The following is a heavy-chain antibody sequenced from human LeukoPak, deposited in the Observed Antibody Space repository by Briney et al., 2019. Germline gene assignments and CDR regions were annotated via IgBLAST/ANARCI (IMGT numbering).Heavy chain of an antibody. V-gene: IGHV1-8*01. D-gene: IGHD4-17*01. CDR1: GYTFTSYD. CDR2: MNPNSGNT. Sequence: ASVKVSCKASGYTFTSYDINWVRQATGQVLEWMGWMNPNSGNTGYAQKFQGRVTMTRNTSISTAYMELSSLRSEDTAVYYCARGFRLRLWSDYGEYYYYYGMDVWGQGTTVTVSS. J-gene: IGHJ6*02. CDR3: ARGFRLRLWSDYGEYYYYYGMDV.